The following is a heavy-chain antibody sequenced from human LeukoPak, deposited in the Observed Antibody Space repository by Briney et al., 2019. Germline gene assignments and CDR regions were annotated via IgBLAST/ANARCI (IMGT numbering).Heavy chain of an antibody. Sequence: SETLSLTCTVSGGSISSYYWSWIRQPPGKGLEWIGYIYYSGSTNYNPSLKSRVTISVDTSKNQFSLKLSSVTAADTAVYYCARVPRGQSITILGVVILPDDAFDIWGQGTMVTVSS. CDR3: ARVPRGQSITILGVVILPDDAFDI. D-gene: IGHD3-3*01. CDR1: GGSISSYY. J-gene: IGHJ3*02. V-gene: IGHV4-59*12. CDR2: IYYSGST.